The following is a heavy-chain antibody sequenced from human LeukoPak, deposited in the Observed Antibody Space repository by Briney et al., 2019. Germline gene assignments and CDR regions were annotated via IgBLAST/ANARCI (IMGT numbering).Heavy chain of an antibody. V-gene: IGHV3-30*01. CDR3: ARGPEDYDILTGYYKDDAFDI. J-gene: IGHJ3*02. CDR2: ISYDGSNK. D-gene: IGHD3-9*01. CDR1: GFTFSSYA. Sequence: PGGSLRLSCAASGFTFSSYAMHWVRQAPGKGLEWVAVISYDGSNKYYADSVKGRFTISRDNSKNTLYLQMNSLRAEDTAVYYCARGPEDYDILTGYYKDDAFDIWGQGTMVTVPS.